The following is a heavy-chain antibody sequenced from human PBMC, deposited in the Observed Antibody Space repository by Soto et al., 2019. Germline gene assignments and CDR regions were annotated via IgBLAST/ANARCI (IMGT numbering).Heavy chain of an antibody. V-gene: IGHV4-31*03. D-gene: IGHD5-12*01. CDR3: ARDTDGRDGYNRRGRLGFDY. CDR1: GGSISSGGYY. J-gene: IGHJ4*02. CDR2: IYYSGST. Sequence: TSETLSLTCTVSGGSISSGGYYWSWIRQHPGKGLEWIGYIYYSGSTYYNPSLKSRVTISVDTSKNQFSLKLSSVTAADTAVYYCARDTDGRDGYNRRGRLGFDYWGQGTLVTVSS.